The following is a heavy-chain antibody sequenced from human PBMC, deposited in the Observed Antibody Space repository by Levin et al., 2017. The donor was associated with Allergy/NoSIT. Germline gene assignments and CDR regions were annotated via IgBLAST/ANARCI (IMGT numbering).Heavy chain of an antibody. V-gene: IGHV4-34*01. CDR2: INHSGST. J-gene: IGHJ4*02. CDR3: ASYLYGGLDY. CDR1: GGSLSGYY. Sequence: SSETLSLTCAVYGGSLSGYYWSWIRQPPGKGLEWIGEINHSGSTTYNPSLKSRVTISVDTSKNQFSLRLSSVTAADTAVYYCASYLYGGLDYWGRGTLVTVSS. D-gene: IGHD3-16*01.